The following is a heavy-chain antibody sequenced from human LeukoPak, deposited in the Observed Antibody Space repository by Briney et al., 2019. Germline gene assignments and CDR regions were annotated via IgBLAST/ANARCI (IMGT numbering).Heavy chain of an antibody. CDR2: IYYSGST. J-gene: IGHJ4*02. CDR1: GGSISSSGYY. D-gene: IGHD6-13*01. CDR3: ARAGDRIAAAGTFDY. Sequence: SETLSLTCTVSGGSISSSGYYWGWIRQPPGKGLEWIGNIYYSGSTYYNPSLKSRVTISVDTSKNQFSLKLSSVTAADTAVYYCARAGDRIAAAGTFDYWGQGTLVTVSS. V-gene: IGHV4-39*07.